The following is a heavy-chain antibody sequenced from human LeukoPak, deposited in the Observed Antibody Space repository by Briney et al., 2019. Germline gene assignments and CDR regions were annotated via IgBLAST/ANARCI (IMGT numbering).Heavy chain of an antibody. Sequence: GGSLRLSCAASGFPFSSYSMTWVRQAPGKGLEWVAVISYDGSNEYYADSVKGRFTIPRDNSKNTLYLQMSSLRAEDTAVYYCAKEFNRGLPDYWGQGTLVTVPS. CDR1: GFPFSSYS. J-gene: IGHJ4*02. V-gene: IGHV3-30*18. CDR2: ISYDGSNE. D-gene: IGHD2-21*01. CDR3: AKEFNRGLPDY.